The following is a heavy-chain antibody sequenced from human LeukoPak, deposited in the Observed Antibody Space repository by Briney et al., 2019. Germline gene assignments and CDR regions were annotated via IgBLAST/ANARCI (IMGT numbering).Heavy chain of an antibody. CDR2: IYYSGST. D-gene: IGHD6-19*01. CDR3: ARRSEGSSGWSYFDY. CDR1: GGSISSYY. Sequence: PSETLSLTCTVSGGSISSYYWSWIRQPPGKGLEWIGYIYYSGSTNYNPSLKSRVTISVDTSKNQFSLKLSSVTAADTAVYYCARRSEGSSGWSYFDYWGQGTLVTVSS. V-gene: IGHV4-59*01. J-gene: IGHJ4*02.